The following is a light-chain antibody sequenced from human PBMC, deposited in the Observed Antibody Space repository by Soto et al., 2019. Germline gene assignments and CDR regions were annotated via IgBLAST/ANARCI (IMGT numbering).Light chain of an antibody. V-gene: IGKV3-11*01. J-gene: IGKJ1*01. CDR3: QPYVSSNR. Sequence: SGLTQNPTTLSLSPGERATLSFMSSQGVSSYIACYQKKPDPAPRLLIYVASNRATGIPDRFSGSGSAKDFTLTISIQADEGVAVYCRQPYVSSNRFGEGSMV. CDR1: QGVSSY. CDR2: VAS.